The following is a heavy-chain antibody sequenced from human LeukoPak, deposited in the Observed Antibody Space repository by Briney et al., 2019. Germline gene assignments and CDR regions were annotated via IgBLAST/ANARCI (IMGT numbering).Heavy chain of an antibody. CDR2: INIGGTNT. Sequence: GGSLRLSCAASGFTFNDYYMSWIRQAPGKGLEWLSYINIGGTNTHYTDSVKGRFTISRDNAKKSLYLEMNNLRAEDTAVYYCATDGAGFNTWGQGVLVTVSS. J-gene: IGHJ5*02. CDR1: GFTFNDYY. CDR3: ATDGAGFNT. V-gene: IGHV3-11*01.